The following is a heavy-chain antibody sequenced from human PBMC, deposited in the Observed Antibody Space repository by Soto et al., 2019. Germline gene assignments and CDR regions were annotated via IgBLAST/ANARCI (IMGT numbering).Heavy chain of an antibody. D-gene: IGHD2-15*01. CDR2: IIPIFGTA. J-gene: IGHJ6*02. CDR1: GGTFSSYA. CDR3: AREPLYCSGGSCYPSLDYYYGMDV. V-gene: IGHV1-69*13. Sequence: ASVKVSCKASGGTFSSYAISWVRQAPGQGLEWMGGIIPIFGTANYAQKFQGRVTITADESTSTAYMELSSLRSEDTAVYYCAREPLYCSGGSCYPSLDYYYGMDVWGQGTTVTVSS.